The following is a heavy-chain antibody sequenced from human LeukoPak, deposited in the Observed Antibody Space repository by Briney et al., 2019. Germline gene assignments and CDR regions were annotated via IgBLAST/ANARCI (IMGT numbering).Heavy chain of an antibody. J-gene: IGHJ6*02. V-gene: IGHV1-69*04. Sequence: ASVKVSCKASGGTFSSYAISWVRQAPGQGLEWMGRIIPILGIATYAQKFQGRVTITADKSTSTAYMELSSLRSEDTAVYYCARAGSSPGHYYYYYGMDVWGQGATVTVSS. CDR2: IIPILGIA. D-gene: IGHD1-14*01. CDR3: ARAGSSPGHYYYYYGMDV. CDR1: GGTFSSYA.